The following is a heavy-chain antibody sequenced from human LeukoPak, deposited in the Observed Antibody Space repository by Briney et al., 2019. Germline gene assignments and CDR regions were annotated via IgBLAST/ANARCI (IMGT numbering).Heavy chain of an antibody. V-gene: IGHV3-23*01. Sequence: PGGSLRLSCGASGFTLSSISMGWVRQAPGKGLEWVSAISGSGDSTYYAESVKGRFTISRDNSKNTLYLQMNSLRAEDTAVYYCAKATRSQSDYYYYYGLDVWGQGTTVTVSS. J-gene: IGHJ6*02. CDR2: ISGSGDST. D-gene: IGHD1-26*01. CDR3: AKATRSQSDYYYYYGLDV. CDR1: GFTLSSIS.